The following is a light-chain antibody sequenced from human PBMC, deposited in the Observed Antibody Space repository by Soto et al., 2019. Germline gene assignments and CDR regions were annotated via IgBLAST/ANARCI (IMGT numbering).Light chain of an antibody. CDR2: WAS. V-gene: IGKV4-1*01. Sequence: DILMTQSPASLAVSLGERATINCKSSQSFLYSSNNKNYLAWYQQKPGQPPKLLIYWASTRESGVPDRFSGSGSGTDFTLTISSLQAEDVAVYYCQQYYSTPITFGQGTRLEIK. J-gene: IGKJ5*01. CDR1: QSFLYSSNNKNY. CDR3: QQYYSTPIT.